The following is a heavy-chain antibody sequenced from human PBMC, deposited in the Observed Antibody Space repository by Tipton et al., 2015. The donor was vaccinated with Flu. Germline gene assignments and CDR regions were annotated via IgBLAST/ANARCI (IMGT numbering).Heavy chain of an antibody. CDR1: GFTVSSNY. CDR2: IYSGGST. D-gene: IGHD5-12*01. J-gene: IGHJ3*02. CDR3: ARVYSGYDGDAFDI. V-gene: IGHV3-53*01. Sequence: SLRLSCAASGFTVSSNYMSWVRQAPGKGLEWVSVIYSGGSTYYADSVKGRFNISRDNSKNTLYLQMNSLRAEDTAVYYCARVYSGYDGDAFDILGQGTMVTVSS.